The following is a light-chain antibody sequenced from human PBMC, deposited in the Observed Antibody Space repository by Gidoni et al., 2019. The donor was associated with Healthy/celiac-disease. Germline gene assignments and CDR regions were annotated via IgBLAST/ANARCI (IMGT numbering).Light chain of an antibody. Sequence: QSVLTQPPSASGTPGPRVIISCSGSSSNIGSNTVNWYQQLPGTAPKLLIYSNDQRPSGVPGRFSGSKSGTSASLAISGLQSEDEADYYCAAWDDSLNGWVFGGGTKLTVL. V-gene: IGLV1-44*01. CDR1: SSNIGSNT. J-gene: IGLJ3*02. CDR2: SND. CDR3: AAWDDSLNGWV.